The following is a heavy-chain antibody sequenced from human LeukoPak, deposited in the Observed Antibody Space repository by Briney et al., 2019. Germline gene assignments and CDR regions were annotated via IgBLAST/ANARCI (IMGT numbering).Heavy chain of an antibody. J-gene: IGHJ4*02. Sequence: GGTLRLSCAVSGFTFSSYGMSWVRQAPGKGLVWVSRINSDGSSTSYADSVKGRFTISRGNAKNTLYLQMNSLRAEDTAVYYCARDEGATEFDYWGQGTLVTVSS. CDR1: GFTFSSYG. CDR3: ARDEGATEFDY. V-gene: IGHV3-74*01. D-gene: IGHD1-26*01. CDR2: INSDGSST.